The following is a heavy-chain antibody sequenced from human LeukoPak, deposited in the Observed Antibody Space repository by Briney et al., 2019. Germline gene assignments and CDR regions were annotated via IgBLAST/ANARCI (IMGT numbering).Heavy chain of an antibody. CDR2: IYYSGRT. J-gene: IGHJ4*02. Sequence: KASETLSLTCTVSGGSISSYYWRWLRPPPGKALEWIGYIYYSGRTNYNPSLKSRVTISVDTSKKQFSLKLSSVTAADTAVYYCARADYGDYVTNYWGQGTLVTVSS. CDR3: ARADYGDYVTNY. V-gene: IGHV4-59*01. CDR1: GGSISSYY. D-gene: IGHD4-17*01.